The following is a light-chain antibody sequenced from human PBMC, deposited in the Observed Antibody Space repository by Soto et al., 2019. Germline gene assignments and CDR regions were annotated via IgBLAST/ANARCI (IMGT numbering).Light chain of an antibody. CDR2: DSN. CDR1: SSNIGAGQD. J-gene: IGLJ1*01. Sequence: VRTEPRSVSGSPAQRVAISCTRTSSNIGAGQDVHWYRQLPGAAPKFLISDSNNRASGVPDRFSVSKSGASASLAITGLRAEDEGDYFCQSYGTSLSGLYVFGTGTKVTVL. CDR3: QSYGTSLSGLYV. V-gene: IGLV1-40*01.